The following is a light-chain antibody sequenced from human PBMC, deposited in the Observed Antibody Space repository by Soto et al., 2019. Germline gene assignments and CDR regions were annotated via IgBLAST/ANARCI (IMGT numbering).Light chain of an antibody. V-gene: IGKV3D-20*02. CDR1: QSVSSSY. J-gene: IGKJ4*01. CDR2: GAS. CDR3: QQRSNWLT. Sequence: DIVLTQTPGTLSLSPGERAALSCRASQSVSSSYLAWYQQKAGQAPRLLIYGASNRATGIPDRFSGSGSGTDFTLTISSLEPEDFAVYYCQQRSNWLTFGGGTKVDIK.